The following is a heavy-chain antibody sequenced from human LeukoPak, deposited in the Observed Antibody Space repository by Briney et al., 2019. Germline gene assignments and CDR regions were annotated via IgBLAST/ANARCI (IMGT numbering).Heavy chain of an antibody. D-gene: IGHD5-18*01. V-gene: IGHV3-23*01. CDR1: EFTFSNYA. CDR3: AKVREVQFWLYFNS. CDR2: ISGSGFNT. Sequence: GGSLRLSCAASEFTFSNYAMSWVRQAPGKGLQWVSGISGSGFNTYYADSVKGRFTISRDNSKNTLYLQMNSLKAEDTAIYYRAKVREVQFWLYFNSWGQGTLVTVSS. J-gene: IGHJ4*02.